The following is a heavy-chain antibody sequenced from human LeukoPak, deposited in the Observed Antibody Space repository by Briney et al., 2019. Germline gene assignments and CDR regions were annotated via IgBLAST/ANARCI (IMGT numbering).Heavy chain of an antibody. V-gene: IGHV1-69*04. D-gene: IGHD3-10*01. CDR1: GGTFSSYA. CDR2: IIPILGIA. Sequence: SVKVSCKASGGTFSSYAISWVRQAPGQGLEWMGRIIPILGIANYAQKFQGRVTITADKSTSTAYMELSSLRSEDTAVYYCAGDYYGSGRRGYGMDVWAKGPRSPSP. J-gene: IGHJ6*02. CDR3: AGDYYGSGRRGYGMDV.